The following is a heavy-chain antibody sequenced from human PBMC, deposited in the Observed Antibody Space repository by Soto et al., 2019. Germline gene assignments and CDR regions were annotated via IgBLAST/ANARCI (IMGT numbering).Heavy chain of an antibody. CDR1: GGSISSYY. D-gene: IGHD6-13*01. CDR2: IYYSGST. CDR3: ARDVSSSSWYGNWFDP. V-gene: IGHV4-59*01. Sequence: SETLSLTCTVSGGSISSYYWSWIRQPPGKGLEWIGYIYYSGSTNYNPSLKSRVTISVDTSKNQFSLKLSSVTAADTAVYYCARDVSSSSWYGNWFDPWGQGTLVTVSS. J-gene: IGHJ5*02.